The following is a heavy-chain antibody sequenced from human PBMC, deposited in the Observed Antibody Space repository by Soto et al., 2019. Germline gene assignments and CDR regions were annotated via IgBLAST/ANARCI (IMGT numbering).Heavy chain of an antibody. CDR1: GDSVSSNSAA. J-gene: IGHJ3*02. V-gene: IGHV6-1*01. CDR3: ARSSIAVTGTPWAFDI. CDR2: TYYRSNWYN. D-gene: IGHD6-19*01. Sequence: KQSQTLSLTCAISGDSVSSNSAAWNWIRQSPERGLEWLGRTYYRSNWYNDYAVSVKSRITINPDTSKNQFSLHLNSVTPEDTALYFCARSSIAVTGTPWAFDIWGQGTMVTVSS.